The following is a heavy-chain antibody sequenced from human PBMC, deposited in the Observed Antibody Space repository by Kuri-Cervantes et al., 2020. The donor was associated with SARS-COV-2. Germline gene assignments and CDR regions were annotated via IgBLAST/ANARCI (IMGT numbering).Heavy chain of an antibody. CDR2: IIPIFGTA. CDR1: ETTFPNYD. Sequence: SVKVSCKAPETTFPNYDINWVRQATGQGLEWMGGIIPIFGTANYAQKFQGRVTITADESTSTAYMELSSLRSEDTAVYYCARVCGGYDFDYYYYYMDVWGKGTTVTVSS. D-gene: IGHD5-12*01. V-gene: IGHV1-69*13. CDR3: ARVCGGYDFDYYYYYMDV. J-gene: IGHJ6*03.